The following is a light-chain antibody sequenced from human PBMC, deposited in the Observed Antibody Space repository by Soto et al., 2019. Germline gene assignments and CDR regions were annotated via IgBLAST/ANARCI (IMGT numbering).Light chain of an antibody. CDR2: GAS. J-gene: IGKJ4*01. Sequence: IVMTQSPATLSVSPGERATLSCRASQNISSNLAWYQQKPGQAPRLLIFGASATATGIPARFGGSGSGTEFTLSISSLQSEDFAAYYCQQYNTWPLTFGGGTKVEIK. CDR1: QNISSN. CDR3: QQYNTWPLT. V-gene: IGKV3-15*01.